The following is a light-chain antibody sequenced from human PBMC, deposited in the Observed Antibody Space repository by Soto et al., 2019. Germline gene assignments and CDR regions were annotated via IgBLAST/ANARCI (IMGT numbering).Light chain of an antibody. V-gene: IGKV3-20*01. CDR1: QSVSSSY. CDR2: DAS. J-gene: IGKJ4*01. Sequence: DIALTQSPGTLSLSPGERATLSCRASQSVSSSYLAWYQQKPGQAPRLLIYDASSRATGIPDRFSGSGSGTDFTLTISRLEPEDFAVYYCQQYGRVPLTFGGGAKVEIK. CDR3: QQYGRVPLT.